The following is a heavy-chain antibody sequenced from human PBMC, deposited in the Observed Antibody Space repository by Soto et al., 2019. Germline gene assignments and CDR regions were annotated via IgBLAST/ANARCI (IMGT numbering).Heavy chain of an antibody. D-gene: IGHD6-13*01. CDR2: TYPGDSDT. CDR3: ARPRSSWYDWFDP. CDR1: GYTFTSYW. Sequence: PGESLKISCQGSGYTFTSYWIVWVRQMPGRGLEWMGSTYPGDSDTRYSPSFQGQVTISVDKSLITAYLQWNSLKASDTAVYYCARPRSSWYDWFDPWGQGTLVTVSS. J-gene: IGHJ5*02. V-gene: IGHV5-51*01.